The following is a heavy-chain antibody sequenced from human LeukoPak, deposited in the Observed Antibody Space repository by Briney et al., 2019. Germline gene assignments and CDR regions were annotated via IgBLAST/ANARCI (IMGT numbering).Heavy chain of an antibody. V-gene: IGHV3-7*01. J-gene: IGHJ3*02. CDR1: GFTFSSYW. Sequence: GGSLRLSCEASGFTFSSYWMNWVRQAPGKGLEWVANIKKDGSERYSVDSVKGRFTISRDNTKKSLYLQMNTLRAEDTAVYYCARDLAGPPQEAFDIWGQGTMVTVSS. CDR3: ARDLAGPPQEAFDI. CDR2: IKKDGSER.